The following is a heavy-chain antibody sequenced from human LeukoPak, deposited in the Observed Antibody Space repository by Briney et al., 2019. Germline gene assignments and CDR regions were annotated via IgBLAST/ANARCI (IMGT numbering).Heavy chain of an antibody. CDR1: GYTFTSYG. D-gene: IGHD2-2*01. Sequence: ASVKVSCKASGYTFTSYGISWVRQAPGQGLEWMGCISAYSGNTNYAQKLQGRVTMTTDTSTSTAYMELRSLRSDDTAVYYCARDSTDVVVVPAQGAFDIWGQGTMVTVSS. CDR2: ISAYSGNT. V-gene: IGHV1-18*01. CDR3: ARDSTDVVVVPAQGAFDI. J-gene: IGHJ3*02.